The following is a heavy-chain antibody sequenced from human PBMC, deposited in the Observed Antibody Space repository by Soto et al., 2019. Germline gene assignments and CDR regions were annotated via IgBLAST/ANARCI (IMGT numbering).Heavy chain of an antibody. Sequence: EVQLLESGGGLVQPGGSLRLSCAASGFTFSSYAMSWVRQAPGKGLEWVSSISGRSGSTYYADSVKGRFTISRDNSKHTLFLQMNSLRAEDTAVYYCAKFRGYGSGSYYFDYWGQGTLVTVSS. CDR3: AKFRGYGSGSYYFDY. CDR2: ISGRSGST. V-gene: IGHV3-23*01. D-gene: IGHD3-10*01. CDR1: GFTFSSYA. J-gene: IGHJ4*02.